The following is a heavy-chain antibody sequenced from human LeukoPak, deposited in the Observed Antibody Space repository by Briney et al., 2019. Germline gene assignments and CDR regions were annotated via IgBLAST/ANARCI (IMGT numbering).Heavy chain of an antibody. J-gene: IGHJ5*02. CDR3: ARIRDYDR. CDR2: INHSGSN. V-gene: IGHV4-34*01. CDR1: GFSFSNYN. Sequence: TGGSLRLSCTASGFSFSNYNMNWVRQAPGKGLEWIGEINHSGSNNYNPSLESRVTISVDKSKNQFSLKLRSVTAADTAVYYCARIRDYDRWGQGTLVTVSS. D-gene: IGHD3-16*01.